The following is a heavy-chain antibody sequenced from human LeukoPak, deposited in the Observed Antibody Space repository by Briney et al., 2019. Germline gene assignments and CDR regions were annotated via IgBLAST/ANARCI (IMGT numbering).Heavy chain of an antibody. J-gene: IGHJ4*02. CDR1: NYSISTDYY. CDR3: AKVAKYYYGSATYFFFDH. D-gene: IGHD3-10*01. V-gene: IGHV4-38-2*02. Sequence: SETLSLTCTVSNYSISTDYYWGWIRQPPGKGLEWIGTMYHSGSTYYNPSLKSRVTISVDTSKNQFSLKMSSVTAADTAVYYCAKVAKYYYGSATYFFFDHWGQGTLVTVSS. CDR2: MYHSGST.